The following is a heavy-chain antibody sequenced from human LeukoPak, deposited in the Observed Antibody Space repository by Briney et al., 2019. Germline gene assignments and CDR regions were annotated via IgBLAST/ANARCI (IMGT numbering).Heavy chain of an antibody. CDR3: ARETNGYYDH. V-gene: IGHV4-61*02. J-gene: IGHJ4*02. CDR1: GVSISSGSYY. D-gene: IGHD3-22*01. Sequence: SETLSLTCTVSGVSISSGSYYWVWIRQPAGKGLEWIGRIYPSGSTNYNPSLKSRVTISVDTSKNQFSLKLSSVTAADTAVYFCARETNGYYDHWGQGTLVTVSS. CDR2: IYPSGST.